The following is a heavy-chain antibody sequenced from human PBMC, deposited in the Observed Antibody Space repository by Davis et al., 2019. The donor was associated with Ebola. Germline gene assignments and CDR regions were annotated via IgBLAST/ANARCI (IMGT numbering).Heavy chain of an antibody. CDR1: GFTVSSNY. CDR3: ARCRWGRWGKRSYYYGMDV. D-gene: IGHD3-16*01. V-gene: IGHV3-53*01. J-gene: IGHJ6*02. CDR2: IYSGGST. Sequence: PGGSLRLSCAASGFTVSSNYMSWVRQAPGKGLEWVSVIYSGGSTYYADSVKGRFTISRDNSKNTLYLQMNSLRAEDTAVYYCARCRWGRWGKRSYYYGMDVWGQGTTVTVSS.